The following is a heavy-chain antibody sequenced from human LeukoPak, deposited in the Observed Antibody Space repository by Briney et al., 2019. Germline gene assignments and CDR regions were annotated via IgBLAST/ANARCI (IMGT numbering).Heavy chain of an antibody. CDR2: IYYSGST. Sequence: PSETLSLTCTVSGGSISSSSYYWGWIRQPPGKGLEWIGSIYYSGSTYYNPSLKSRVTISVDTSKNQFSLKLSSVTAADTAVYYCARESLYYYDNSGYYDLEHYYYYYMDVWGKGTTVTVSS. D-gene: IGHD3-22*01. J-gene: IGHJ6*03. CDR3: ARESLYYYDNSGYYDLEHYYYYYMDV. V-gene: IGHV4-39*07. CDR1: GGSISSSSYY.